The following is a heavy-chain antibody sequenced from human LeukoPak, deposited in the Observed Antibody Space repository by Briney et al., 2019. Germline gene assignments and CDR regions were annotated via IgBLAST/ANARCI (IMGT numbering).Heavy chain of an antibody. D-gene: IGHD2-8*01. Sequence: ASVKVSCKVSGYTLTELSMHWVRQAPGKGLEWMGGFDPEDGETIYAQKFQGRVTMTEDTSTDTAYMELSSLRSEDMAVYYCATGLGYCTNGVCYSNWFDPWGQGTLVTVSS. CDR1: GYTLTELS. CDR3: ATGLGYCTNGVCYSNWFDP. CDR2: FDPEDGET. J-gene: IGHJ5*02. V-gene: IGHV1-24*01.